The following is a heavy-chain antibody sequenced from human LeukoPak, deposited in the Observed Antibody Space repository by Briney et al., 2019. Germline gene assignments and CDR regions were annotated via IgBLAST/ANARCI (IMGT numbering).Heavy chain of an antibody. CDR3: AREIRQFVGGLVPLAGDY. V-gene: IGHV1-18*01. CDR2: ISDYNGNI. Sequence: GASVNVSCKASGYTFITYGISWVRQAPGQGLEWMGWISDYNGNINYAQKFQGRVTMTTDTSTTTAYMELRNLRSDDTAVYYCAREIRQFVGGLVPLAGDYWGQGTLVTVSS. CDR1: GYTFITYG. D-gene: IGHD3/OR15-3a*01. J-gene: IGHJ4*02.